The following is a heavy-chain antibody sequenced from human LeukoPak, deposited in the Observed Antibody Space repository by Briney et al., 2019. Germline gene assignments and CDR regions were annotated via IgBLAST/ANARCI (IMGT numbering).Heavy chain of an antibody. Sequence: ASVKVSCKASGYTFTGYYMHWVRQAPGKGLEWMGGFDPEDGETIYAQKFQGRVTMTEDTSTDTAYMELSSLRSEDTAVYYCATDRAPGIAVALTWGQGTLVTVSS. CDR2: FDPEDGET. D-gene: IGHD6-19*01. CDR1: GYTFTGYY. V-gene: IGHV1-24*01. J-gene: IGHJ5*02. CDR3: ATDRAPGIAVALT.